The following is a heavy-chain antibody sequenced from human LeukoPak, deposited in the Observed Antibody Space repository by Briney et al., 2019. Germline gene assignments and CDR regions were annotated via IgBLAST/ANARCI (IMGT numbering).Heavy chain of an antibody. D-gene: IGHD2-2*01. Sequence: GGSLRLSCAASGFTFSDYYMSWIRQAPGKGLEWVSSISSSSSYIYYADSVKGRFTISRDNAKNSLYLQMNSLRAEDTAVYYCARDPTPYCSSTSCYPLNFDYWGQGTLVTVSS. CDR3: ARDPTPYCSSTSCYPLNFDY. J-gene: IGHJ4*02. V-gene: IGHV3-11*06. CDR1: GFTFSDYY. CDR2: ISSSSSYI.